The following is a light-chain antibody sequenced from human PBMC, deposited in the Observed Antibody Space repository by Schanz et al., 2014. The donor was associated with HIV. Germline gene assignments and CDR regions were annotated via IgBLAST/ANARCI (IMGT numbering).Light chain of an antibody. CDR3: AAWDNSLSAVV. CDR2: DNY. CDR1: SSNIGNNY. Sequence: QSVLTQPPSVSAAPGQKVTISCSGSSSNIGNNYVSWYQQFPGTAPKLLIYDNYQRPSGVPDRFSGSKSGSSATLGITGLQTGDEADYYCAAWDNSLSAVVFGGGTKLTVL. V-gene: IGLV1-51*01. J-gene: IGLJ2*01.